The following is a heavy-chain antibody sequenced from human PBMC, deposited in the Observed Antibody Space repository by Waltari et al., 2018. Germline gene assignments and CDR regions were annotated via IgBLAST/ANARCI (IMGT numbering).Heavy chain of an antibody. V-gene: IGHV1-2*02. Sequence: QVQLVQSGAEVKKPGASVKVSCKASGYTFTGYYMHWVRQAPGQGLEWMGWSNPKGGGTNYAQKLQGRGTMTRETSISTAYMELSRLRSDDTAVYYWAREPIVVVPAAIWFDPWGQGTLVTVSS. CDR3: AREPIVVVPAAIWFDP. CDR1: GYTFTGYY. D-gene: IGHD2-2*01. CDR2: SNPKGGGT. J-gene: IGHJ5*02.